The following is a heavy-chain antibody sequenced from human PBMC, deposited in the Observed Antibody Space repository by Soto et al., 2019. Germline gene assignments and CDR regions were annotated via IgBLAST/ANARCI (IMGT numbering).Heavy chain of an antibody. Sequence: EVQLVESGGGLVQPGGSLRLSCAASGFTFSGSWMHWVRQAPGKGLVWVSRINGDASGTSYAGFVKGRFTISRDDAKNTVFLQMNGLRAEDTAVYYCARGIFGSGTANDYWGQGTLVTVSS. V-gene: IGHV3-74*01. CDR3: ARGIFGSGTANDY. J-gene: IGHJ4*02. D-gene: IGHD3-10*01. CDR1: GFTFSGSW. CDR2: INGDASGT.